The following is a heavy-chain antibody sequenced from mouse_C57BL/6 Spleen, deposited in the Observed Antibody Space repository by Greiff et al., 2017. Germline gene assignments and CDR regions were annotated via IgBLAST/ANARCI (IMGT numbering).Heavy chain of an antibody. V-gene: IGHV1-59*01. CDR1: GYTFTSYW. Sequence: VQLQQSGAELVRPGTSVKLSCKASGYTFTSYWMHWVKQRPGQGLEWIGVIDPSDSYTNYNQKFKGKATLTVDTSSSTAYMQLSSLTSEDSAVYYCARSVVAKDWYFDVWGTGTTVTVSS. D-gene: IGHD1-1*01. CDR2: IDPSDSYT. CDR3: ARSVVAKDWYFDV. J-gene: IGHJ1*03.